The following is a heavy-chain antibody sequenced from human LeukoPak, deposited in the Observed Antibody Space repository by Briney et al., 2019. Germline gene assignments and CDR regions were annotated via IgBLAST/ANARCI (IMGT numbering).Heavy chain of an antibody. CDR2: IIPIFGTA. CDR3: ARQSGNIVGATFDY. D-gene: IGHD1-26*01. J-gene: IGHJ4*02. CDR1: GGTFSSYA. V-gene: IGHV1-69*05. Sequence: ASVKVSCKASGGTFSSYAISWVRQAPGQGLEWMGGIIPIFGTASYAQKFQGRVTMTRDTSTSTVYMELSSLRSEDTAVYYCARQSGNIVGATFDYWGQGTLVTVSS.